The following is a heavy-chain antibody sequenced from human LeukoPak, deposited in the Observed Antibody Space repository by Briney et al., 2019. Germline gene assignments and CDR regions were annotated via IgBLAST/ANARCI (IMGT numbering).Heavy chain of an antibody. CDR2: IYSGGST. CDR3: ARDSAYGSGSN. Sequence: GGSLRLSCAASGFTFDDYAMHWVRQAPGKGLEWVSVIYSGGSTYYADSVKGRFTISRDNAKNSLYLQMNSLRAEDTAVYYCARDSAYGSGSNWGQGTLVTVSS. D-gene: IGHD3-10*01. J-gene: IGHJ4*02. CDR1: GFTFDDYA. V-gene: IGHV3-69-1*01.